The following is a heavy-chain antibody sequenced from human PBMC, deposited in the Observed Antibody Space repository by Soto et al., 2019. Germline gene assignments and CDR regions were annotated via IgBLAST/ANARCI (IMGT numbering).Heavy chain of an antibody. Sequence: SETLSLTCTVSGGSISSSNWWTWVRQPPGKGLEWIGEIYHSGGTKYNPSLKSRVTISVDRSKNQFSLKLSSVTAADTAVYYCARDLGYCTRTSCSYRDAFDIWGQGTMVTVSS. D-gene: IGHD2-2*01. V-gene: IGHV4-4*02. CDR3: ARDLGYCTRTSCSYRDAFDI. J-gene: IGHJ3*02. CDR2: IYHSGGT. CDR1: GGSISSSNW.